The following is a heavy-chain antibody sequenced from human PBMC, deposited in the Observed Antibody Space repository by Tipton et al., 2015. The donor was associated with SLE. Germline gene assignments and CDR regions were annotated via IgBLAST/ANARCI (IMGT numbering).Heavy chain of an antibody. V-gene: IGHV4-59*11. CDR1: GGSFSSHY. D-gene: IGHD6-19*01. CDR2: TYYSGST. J-gene: IGHJ4*02. Sequence: TLSLTCTVSGGSFSSHYWSWIRQPPGKGLEWIGYTYYSGSTNYNPSLKSRVTISVDTSKNQFSLKLSSVTAADTAVYYCAKGSGWYKDWGQGMLVTVSS. CDR3: AKGSGWYKD.